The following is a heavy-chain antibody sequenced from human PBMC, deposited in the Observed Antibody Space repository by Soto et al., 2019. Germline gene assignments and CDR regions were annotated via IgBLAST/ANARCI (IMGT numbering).Heavy chain of an antibody. J-gene: IGHJ3*02. D-gene: IGHD2-21*02. CDR1: GFSFSSYA. CDR2: VSNDGSNE. CDR3: ASAIHWYTLVATTMGDAFDI. V-gene: IGHV3-30-3*01. Sequence: GGSLRLSCTASGFSFSSYAMHWVRQPPGKGLEWVAVVSNDGSNEHYAESVKGRFTISRDNSKNTHYLQMNSLKSEDTAVYYCASAIHWYTLVATTMGDAFDIWGHGTMVTVSS.